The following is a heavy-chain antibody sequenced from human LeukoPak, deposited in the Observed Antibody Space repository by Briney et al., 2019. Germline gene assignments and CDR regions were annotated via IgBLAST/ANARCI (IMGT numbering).Heavy chain of an antibody. J-gene: IGHJ5*02. Sequence: ASVKVSCKASGYTFGSYGIIWVRQAPGQGLEWMGWISAYTGDTRYGQKVQGRLTMTTDTSTSTAYMYLRSLRSEDTAVYYCARDPGRLGFGDQNWFDPWGQGTLVTVSS. D-gene: IGHD3-10*01. CDR3: ARDPGRLGFGDQNWFDP. V-gene: IGHV1-18*01. CDR1: GYTFGSYG. CDR2: ISAYTGDT.